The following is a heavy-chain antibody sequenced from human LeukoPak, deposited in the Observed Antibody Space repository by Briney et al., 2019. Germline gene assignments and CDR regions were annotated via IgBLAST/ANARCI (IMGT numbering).Heavy chain of an antibody. CDR1: GFTFSRYN. D-gene: IGHD6-19*01. V-gene: IGHV3-21*01. J-gene: IGHJ6*03. CDR2: ISSSSSYI. CDR3: ARDAQWLVPEGYYYYMDV. Sequence: GGSLRLSCAGSGFTFSRYNMSWVRQAPGKGLERVSPISSSSSYIYYADSVKGRFTISRDNAQNSLFLQMNSLRAEDTAVYYCARDAQWLVPEGYYYYMDVWGKGTTVTVSS.